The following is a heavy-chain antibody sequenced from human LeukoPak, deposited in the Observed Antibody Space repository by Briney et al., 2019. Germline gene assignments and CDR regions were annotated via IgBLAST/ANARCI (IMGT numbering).Heavy chain of an antibody. V-gene: IGHV4-38-2*01. J-gene: IGHJ4*02. CDR2: IYHSGST. D-gene: IGHD1-14*01. CDR1: GYSISSGYY. CDR3: ARLGGRRIFDY. Sequence: SETLSLTCAVSGYSISSGYYWGWIRQPPGKGLEWIGSIYHSGSTYYNPSIKSRVTISVDTSKNQFSLKLSSVTAADTAVYYCARLGGRRIFDYWGQGTLVTVSS.